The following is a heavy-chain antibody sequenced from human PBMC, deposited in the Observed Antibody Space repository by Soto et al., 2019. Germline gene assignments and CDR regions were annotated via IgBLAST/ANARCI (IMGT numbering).Heavy chain of an antibody. CDR1: GFIFRNYN. CDR3: ARAGYGTFDN. CDR2: ISSNGGST. Sequence: EVQLLESGGGLVQPGGSLRLSCVASGFIFRNYNMHWVRQDPGKGLEYVSGISSNGGSTFYADSVKGRFSISRDNSKNTLHLQMGSLRPEDTAIYYCARAGYGTFDNWGQGTLVAVSS. D-gene: IGHD4-17*01. V-gene: IGHV3-64*07. J-gene: IGHJ4*02.